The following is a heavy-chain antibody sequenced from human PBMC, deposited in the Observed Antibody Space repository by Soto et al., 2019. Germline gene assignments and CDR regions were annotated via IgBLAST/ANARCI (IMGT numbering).Heavy chain of an antibody. V-gene: IGHV3-15*07. CDR3: IWQQDFYSGKAG. D-gene: IGHD6-13*01. CDR1: GFSFSTAW. J-gene: IGHJ6*02. Sequence: EVQLVESGGGLVTPGGSLRLSCTGTGFSFSTAWMHWVRQAPGKGLEWVGRMKSYRGGGTTDYAATVQGRFTISRDDSKNTRFLQMNSLKFEDPALYFWIWQQDFYSGKAGWGQGTTVTVSS. CDR2: MKSYRGGGTT.